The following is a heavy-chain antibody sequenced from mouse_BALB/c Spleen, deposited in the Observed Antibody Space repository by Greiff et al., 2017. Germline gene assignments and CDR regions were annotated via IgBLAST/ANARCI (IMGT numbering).Heavy chain of an antibody. CDR3: ARSTVVATDWYFDV. CDR1: GDSITSGY. J-gene: IGHJ1*01. V-gene: IGHV3-8*02. D-gene: IGHD1-1*01. Sequence: EVKLMESGPSLVKPSQTLSLTCSVTGDSITSGYWTWIRKFPGNKLEYMGYISYSGSTYYNPSLKSRISIPRDTSKNQYYLQLNSVTTEDTATYYCARSTVVATDWYFDVWGAGTTVTVSS. CDR2: ISYSGST.